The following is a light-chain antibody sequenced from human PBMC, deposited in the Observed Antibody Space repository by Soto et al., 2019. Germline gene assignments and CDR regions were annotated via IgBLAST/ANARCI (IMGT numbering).Light chain of an antibody. CDR3: QQYSSFSRT. CDR2: EAS. CDR1: LSISTW. Sequence: DIQMTQSPSTLSASVGDRVTITCRASLSISTWLAWYQQKPGKAPKLLMYEASSLESGVPSRFSGSGSGTELTLTRRSQQPADFATYYCQQYSSFSRTFGQWTQVE. V-gene: IGKV1-5*01. J-gene: IGKJ1*01.